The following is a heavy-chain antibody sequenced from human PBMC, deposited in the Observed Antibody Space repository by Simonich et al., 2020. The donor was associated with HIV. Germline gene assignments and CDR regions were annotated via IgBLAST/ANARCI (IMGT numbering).Heavy chain of an antibody. CDR1: GGSFSGYY. V-gene: IGHV4-34*02. D-gene: IGHD3-22*01. Sequence: QVQLQQWGAGLLKPSETLSLTCGVYGGSFSGYYWSWIRQPPGKGLEWMGEINPIGNTNYNPSLKSRVTRSKVTSKNQFSRKWSSVTAADTAVYYCARFTYYYDGSGPAPFQHWGQGTLVTVSS. CDR2: INPIGNT. J-gene: IGHJ1*01. CDR3: ARFTYYYDGSGPAPFQH.